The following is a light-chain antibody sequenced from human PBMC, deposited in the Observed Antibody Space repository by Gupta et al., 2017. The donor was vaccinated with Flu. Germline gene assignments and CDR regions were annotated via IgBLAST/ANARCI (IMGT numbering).Light chain of an antibody. CDR3: QQRSNWPPGIT. CDR2: DAS. Sequence: EIVLTQSPATLSLSPGERATRSCRASQSVSSYLAWYQQKPGQAPRLLIYDASNRATGIPARFSGSGSGTDFTLTISNLEPEDFAVYYCQQRSNWPPGITFGPGTKVDIK. V-gene: IGKV3-11*01. CDR1: QSVSSY. J-gene: IGKJ3*01.